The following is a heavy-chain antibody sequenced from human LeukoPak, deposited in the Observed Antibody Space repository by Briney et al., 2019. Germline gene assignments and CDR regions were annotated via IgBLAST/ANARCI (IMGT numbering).Heavy chain of an antibody. Sequence: GGSLRLSCAASGFTFSSYSMNWVRQAPGKGPEWVSSISSSSSYIYYADSVKGRFTISRDNAKNSLYLQMNSLRAEDTAVYYCARDYYDSSGYLSEYYFDYWGQGTLVTVSS. CDR3: ARDYYDSSGYLSEYYFDY. V-gene: IGHV3-21*01. D-gene: IGHD3-22*01. CDR2: ISSSSSYI. J-gene: IGHJ4*02. CDR1: GFTFSSYS.